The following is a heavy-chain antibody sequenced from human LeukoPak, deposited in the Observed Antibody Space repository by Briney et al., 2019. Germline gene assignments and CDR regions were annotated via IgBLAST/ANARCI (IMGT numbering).Heavy chain of an antibody. Sequence: SETLSLTCTVSGGPISSYYWGWIRQPPGKGLEWIGSIYYSGSTYYNPSLKSRVTISVDTSKNQFSLKLSSVTAADTAVYYCARREPYSGYDFDYWGQGTLVTVSS. CDR2: IYYSGST. D-gene: IGHD5-12*01. CDR1: GGPISSYY. CDR3: ARREPYSGYDFDY. J-gene: IGHJ4*02. V-gene: IGHV4-39*01.